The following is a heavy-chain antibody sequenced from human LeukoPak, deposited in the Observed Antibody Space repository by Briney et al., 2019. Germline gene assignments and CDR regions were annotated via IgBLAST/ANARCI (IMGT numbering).Heavy chain of an antibody. D-gene: IGHD2-15*01. Sequence: GGSLRLSCVASGFAFSRNWMHWVRQAPGKGLVWVSRINSDGRDTTYADSVKGRFTISRDNAKNTLYLQMNSLRAEDTAVYYCASLSYSGPWDYWGQGTLVTVSS. CDR3: ASLSYSGPWDY. CDR1: GFAFSRNW. CDR2: INSDGRDT. J-gene: IGHJ4*02. V-gene: IGHV3-74*01.